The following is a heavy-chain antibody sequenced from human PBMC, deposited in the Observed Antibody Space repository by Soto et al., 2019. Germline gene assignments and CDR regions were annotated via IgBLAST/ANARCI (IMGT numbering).Heavy chain of an antibody. CDR2: ISGSGGST. Sequence: GGSLRLSCAASGFTFSSYAMSWVRQAPGKGLEWVSAISGSGGSTYYADSVKGRFTISRDNSKNTLYLQMNSLRAEDTAVYYCARATSGYSYGPNIFDYWGQGTLVTVSS. D-gene: IGHD5-18*01. CDR3: ARATSGYSYGPNIFDY. CDR1: GFTFSSYA. J-gene: IGHJ4*02. V-gene: IGHV3-23*01.